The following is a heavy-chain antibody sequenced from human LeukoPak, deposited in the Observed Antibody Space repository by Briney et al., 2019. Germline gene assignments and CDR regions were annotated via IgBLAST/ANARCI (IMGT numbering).Heavy chain of an antibody. Sequence: GGSLRLSCAASGFTYSSYSMNWVRQAPGKGLEWVSSISSSSSYVYYADSVKGRFTISRDNAKNSLYLQMNSLRAEDTAVYYCARDRVTMVRGVIIDRDYWGQGTLVTVSS. D-gene: IGHD3-10*01. CDR2: ISSSSSYV. CDR1: GFTYSSYS. CDR3: ARDRVTMVRGVIIDRDY. J-gene: IGHJ4*02. V-gene: IGHV3-21*01.